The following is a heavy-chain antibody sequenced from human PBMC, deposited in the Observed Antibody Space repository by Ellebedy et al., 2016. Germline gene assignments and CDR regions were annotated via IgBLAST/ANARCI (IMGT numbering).Heavy chain of an antibody. V-gene: IGHV4-4*02. J-gene: IGHJ4*02. D-gene: IGHD4-23*01. CDR3: AAGDPTVVPKDDPPYFDY. CDR1: GGSISSSNW. Sequence: SETLSLTCAVSGGSISSSNWWSWVRQPPGKGLEWIGYIYYSGSTNYNPSLKSRVTISVDTSKNQFSLKLSSVTAADTAVYYCAAGDPTVVPKDDPPYFDYWGQGTLVTVSS. CDR2: IYYSGST.